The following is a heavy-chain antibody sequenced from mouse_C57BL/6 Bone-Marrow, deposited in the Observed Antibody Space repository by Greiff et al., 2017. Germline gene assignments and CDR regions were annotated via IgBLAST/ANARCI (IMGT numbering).Heavy chain of an antibody. D-gene: IGHD2-4*01. Sequence: VQLQQSGAELARPGASVKLSCKASGYTFTSYGISWVKQRTGQGLEWIGEIYPRSGNTYYNEKFQGKDTLTADKSSSAAYMELRCLTAEDSAVYVCARYYDDDWYFDVWGTGTTVTVSS. V-gene: IGHV1-81*01. J-gene: IGHJ1*03. CDR3: ARYYDDDWYFDV. CDR2: IYPRSGNT. CDR1: GYTFTSYG.